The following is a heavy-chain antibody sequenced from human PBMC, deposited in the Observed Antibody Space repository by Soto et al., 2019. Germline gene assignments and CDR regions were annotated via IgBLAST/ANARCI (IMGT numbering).Heavy chain of an antibody. Sequence: ASETLSLTCSVSGDSINSYYWSWIRQPPGKGLEWIGYIYSTGSTNYNPSLKSRVTMSVDMSKNQFSLKLTSVTAADTAVYFCARLLGDILTGYSFDYWGQGTLVTGSS. CDR3: ARLLGDILTGYSFDY. D-gene: IGHD3-9*01. CDR2: IYSTGST. V-gene: IGHV4-59*08. J-gene: IGHJ4*02. CDR1: GDSINSYY.